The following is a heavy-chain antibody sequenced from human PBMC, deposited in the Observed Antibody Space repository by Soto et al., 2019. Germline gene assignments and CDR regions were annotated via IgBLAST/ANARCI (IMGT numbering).Heavy chain of an antibody. V-gene: IGHV4-30-4*01. D-gene: IGHD2-2*01. CDR3: ARMCVSTSCFGLPGNDY. Sequence: QVQLQESGPGLVKPSQTLSLTCTVSGGSISSGDYYWSWIRQPPGQGLEWIGFIYYSGSTYSNPSLRRRVTISVDTSKNQFSLKLSSVTAADTAVYYCARMCVSTSCFGLPGNDYWGQGTPVTVSS. J-gene: IGHJ4*02. CDR1: GGSISSGDYY. CDR2: IYYSGST.